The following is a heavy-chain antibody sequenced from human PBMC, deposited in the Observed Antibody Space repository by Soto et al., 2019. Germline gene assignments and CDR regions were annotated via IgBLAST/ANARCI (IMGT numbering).Heavy chain of an antibody. D-gene: IGHD3-22*01. CDR2: ISYDGSNK. CDR3: AKDTYYHDSSGYYVFDY. J-gene: IGHJ4*02. V-gene: IGHV3-30*18. Sequence: QVQLVESGGGVVQPGRSLRLSCAASGFSFSSYGMHWVRQTPGKGLEWVAGISYDGSNKYYVDSMKGRLTISRDNSKNTLDLQMNSLRAEDTVVYYCAKDTYYHDSSGYYVFDYWGPGTLVTVSS. CDR1: GFSFSSYG.